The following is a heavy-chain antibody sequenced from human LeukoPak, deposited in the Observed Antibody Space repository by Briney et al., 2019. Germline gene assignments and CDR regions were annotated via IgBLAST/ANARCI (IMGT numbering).Heavy chain of an antibody. CDR2: IYPGDSDT. Sequence: GESLKISCKGSGYSFTSYWIGWVRQMPGKGLEWMGIIYPGDSDTRYSPSFQGQVTISADKSISTAYLQWSSLKASYTAMYYCARMGTMARGSPPGAYYFDYWGQGTLVTVSS. CDR3: ARMGTMARGSPPGAYYFDY. J-gene: IGHJ4*02. V-gene: IGHV5-51*01. D-gene: IGHD3-10*01. CDR1: GYSFTSYW.